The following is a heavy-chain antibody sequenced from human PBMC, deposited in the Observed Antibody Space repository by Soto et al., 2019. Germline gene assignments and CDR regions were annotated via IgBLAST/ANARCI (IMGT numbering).Heavy chain of an antibody. CDR2: IYYSGST. CDR3: ARGSMGTAIYFDY. CDR1: GGSVSSGSYY. V-gene: IGHV4-61*01. Sequence: SETLSLTCTVSGGSVSSGSYYWSRIRQPPGKGLEWIGYIYYSGSTNYNPSLKSRVTISVDTSKNQFSLKLSSVTAADTAVYYCARGSMGTAIYFDYWGQGTLVTVSS. D-gene: IGHD2-21*02. J-gene: IGHJ4*02.